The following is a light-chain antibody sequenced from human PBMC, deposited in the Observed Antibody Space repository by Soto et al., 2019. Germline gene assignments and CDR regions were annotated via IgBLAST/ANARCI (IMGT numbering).Light chain of an antibody. V-gene: IGLV1-40*01. CDR2: GNS. CDR3: QSYDSSLSGWV. Sequence: QSVLTQPPSVSGAPGKRFTISCTGSGSNIGAGYDVHWYQQLPGTAPKLLIYGNSNRPSGVPDRFSGSKSGTSASLAITGLQAEDEADYYCQSYDSSLSGWVFGGGTKLTVL. J-gene: IGLJ3*02. CDR1: GSNIGAGYD.